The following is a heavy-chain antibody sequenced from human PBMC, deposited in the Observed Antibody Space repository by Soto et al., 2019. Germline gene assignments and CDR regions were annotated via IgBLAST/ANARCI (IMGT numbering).Heavy chain of an antibody. D-gene: IGHD3-16*01. V-gene: IGHV4-34*01. CDR1: GGSFSGYY. CDR2: INHSGST. Sequence: QVQLQQWGAGLLKPSETLSLTCAVYGGSFSGYYWSWIRQPPGKGLEWIGEINHSGSTNYNPSLKGPVTISVDTSKNQCSLKLSSVTAADTAVYYCARGGPDYIVWGTPRPGMDVWGQGTTVTVSS. J-gene: IGHJ6*02. CDR3: ARGGPDYIVWGTPRPGMDV.